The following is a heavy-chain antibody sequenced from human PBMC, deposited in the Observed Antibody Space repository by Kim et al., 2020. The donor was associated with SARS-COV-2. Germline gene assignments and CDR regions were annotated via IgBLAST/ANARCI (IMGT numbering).Heavy chain of an antibody. J-gene: IGHJ4*02. V-gene: IGHV4-59*01. CDR3: ARPQHNTGWYFDF. CDR2: IYYSGST. CDR1: SGSLSGYY. Sequence: SETLSLTCSVSSGSLSGYYWSWIRQTPGKGLEWIAYIYYSGSTNDNPSLKSRVTISVDTSKNHFSLKLMSVTAADTAVYFYARPQHNTGWYFDFWGRGTLVTVSS. D-gene: IGHD6-19*01.